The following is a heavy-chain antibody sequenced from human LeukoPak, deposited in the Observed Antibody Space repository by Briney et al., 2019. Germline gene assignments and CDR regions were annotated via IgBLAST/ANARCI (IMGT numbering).Heavy chain of an antibody. Sequence: PGGSLRLSCAASEFTFSSYGMHWVRQAPGKGLEWVAFIRSDGSNEYYAGSVKGRFTIYRDNFKSTLSLQMNSLRPEDTALYYCARDRTKYCSGGTCYSSYSFDYWGQGTLVTVSS. CDR2: IRSDGSNE. CDR3: ARDRTKYCSGGTCYSSYSFDY. V-gene: IGHV3-30*02. J-gene: IGHJ4*02. CDR1: EFTFSSYG. D-gene: IGHD2-15*01.